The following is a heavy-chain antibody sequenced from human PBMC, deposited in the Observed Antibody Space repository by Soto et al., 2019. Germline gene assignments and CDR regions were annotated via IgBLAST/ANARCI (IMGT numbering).Heavy chain of an antibody. CDR1: GGTFSSYT. CDR2: IIPILGIA. V-gene: IGHV1-69*08. CDR3: ARDYYGSGSSSIDY. D-gene: IGHD3-10*01. Sequence: QVQLVQSGAEVKKPGSSVKVSCKASGGTFSSYTIXWXRXXXXXXXXWMGRIIPILGIANYAQKFQGRVTITADKSTSTAYMELSSLRSEDTAVYYCARDYYGSGSSSIDYWGQGTLVTVSS. J-gene: IGHJ4*02.